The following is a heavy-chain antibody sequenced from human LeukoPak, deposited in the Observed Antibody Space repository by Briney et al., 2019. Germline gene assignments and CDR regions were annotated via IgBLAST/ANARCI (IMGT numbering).Heavy chain of an antibody. D-gene: IGHD6-19*01. J-gene: IGHJ4*02. CDR2: VSGSGGDT. V-gene: IGHV3-23*01. Sequence: PGGSLRLSCAASGFTFSSYALSWVRQAPGQGLERVSIVSGSGGDTSYVDSVKGRFTISRDNSKNTLYLQMISVRAEDTAVYYCAKGLTPFASLTSRAKGMAVAAFDTWGQGTLVTVSS. CDR3: AKGLTPFASLTSRAKGMAVAAFDT. CDR1: GFTFSSYA.